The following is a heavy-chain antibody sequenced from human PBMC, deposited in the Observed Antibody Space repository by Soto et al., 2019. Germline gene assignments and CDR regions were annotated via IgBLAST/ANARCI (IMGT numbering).Heavy chain of an antibody. CDR2: FIPIFGAA. J-gene: IGHJ6*02. CDR1: GGTFSSYA. CDR3: ARLGLAAGYYYGIDV. Sequence: QVQLVQSGAEVKKPGSSVKVSCKASGGTFSSYAISWVRQAPGQGLEWMGGFIPIFGAANYAQKFQVRVTITADETTCTAYRELSSLRSQDTAVYYCARLGLAAGYYYGIDVWCQGTTVTVSS. D-gene: IGHD2-15*01. V-gene: IGHV1-69*12.